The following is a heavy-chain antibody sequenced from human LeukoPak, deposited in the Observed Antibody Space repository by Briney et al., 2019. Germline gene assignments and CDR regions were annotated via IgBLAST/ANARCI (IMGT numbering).Heavy chain of an antibody. CDR2: IYYSGST. D-gene: IGHD3-10*01. J-gene: IGHJ6*03. V-gene: IGHV4-59*01. CDR1: GGSISSYY. Sequence: PSETLSLTCTVSGGSISSYYWSWIRQPPGKGLEWIGYIYYSGSTNYNPSLKSRVTISVDTSKNQFSLKLSSVTAADTAVYYCARDLSAPYTYYYGSGSLGYMDVWGKGTTVTVSS. CDR3: ARDLSAPYTYYYGSGSLGYMDV.